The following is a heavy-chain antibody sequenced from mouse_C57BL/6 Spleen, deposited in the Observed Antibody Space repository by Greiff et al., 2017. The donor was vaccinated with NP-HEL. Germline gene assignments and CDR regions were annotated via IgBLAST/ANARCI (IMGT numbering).Heavy chain of an antibody. CDR1: GYSFTDYN. CDR2: INPNYGTT. D-gene: IGHD1-1*01. V-gene: IGHV1-39*01. Sequence: EVKLQESGPELVKPGASVKISCKASGYSFTDYNMNWVKQSTGKSLEWIGVINPNYGTTNYNQKFKGKATLTVDQSSSTAYMQLSSLTSEDSAVYFCARCGSCCDSSFDYWGQGTTLTVSS. J-gene: IGHJ2*01. CDR3: ARCGSCCDSSFDY.